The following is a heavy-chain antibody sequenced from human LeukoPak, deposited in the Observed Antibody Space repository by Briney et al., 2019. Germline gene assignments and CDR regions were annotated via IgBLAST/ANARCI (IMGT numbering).Heavy chain of an antibody. J-gene: IGHJ6*02. CDR1: GGSISSYY. Sequence: SETLSLTCTVSGGSISSYYWSWIRQPPGKGLEWIGYIFYSGDTNYNPSLKSRVTMSVDTSKNQLSLNLSSVTAADTAAYYCARDCSGGRCYNGIVAGMDVWGQGTTVTVSS. CDR3: ARDCSGGRCYNGIVAGMDV. D-gene: IGHD2-15*01. V-gene: IGHV4-59*01. CDR2: IFYSGDT.